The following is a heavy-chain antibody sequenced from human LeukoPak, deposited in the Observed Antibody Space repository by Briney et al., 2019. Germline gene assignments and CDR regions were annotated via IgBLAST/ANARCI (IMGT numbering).Heavy chain of an antibody. CDR3: AKDPDIVVVAAAICFDP. CDR2: ICGSGGRT. J-gene: IGHJ5*02. D-gene: IGHD2-2*01. V-gene: IGHV3-23*01. CDR1: GFTFSIYA. Sequence: GGSLRLSCAPSGFTFSIYAISCVRQAPEKGLGWVSAICGSGGRTYYADSVKGGFPISRDNSKNTLYLQMYSLRAEETAVYYCAKDPDIVVVAAAICFDPWGQGTLVTVSS.